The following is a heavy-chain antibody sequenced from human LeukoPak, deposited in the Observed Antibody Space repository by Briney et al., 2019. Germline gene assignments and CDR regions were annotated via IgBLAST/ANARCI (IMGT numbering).Heavy chain of an antibody. CDR3: ARGGSSGWPTDY. CDR1: GFTFSSYW. V-gene: IGHV3-7*05. D-gene: IGHD6-19*01. J-gene: IGHJ4*02. Sequence: PGGSLRLSCAASGFTFSSYWMSWVRQAPGKGVEWVANIKQDGSEKYYVDSVKGRFTISRDNAKNSLFLQMNSLRAEDTAVYHCARGGSSGWPTDYWGQGTLVTVSS. CDR2: IKQDGSEK.